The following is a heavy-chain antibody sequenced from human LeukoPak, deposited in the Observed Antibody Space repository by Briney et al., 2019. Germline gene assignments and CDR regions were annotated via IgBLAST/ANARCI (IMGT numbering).Heavy chain of an antibody. D-gene: IGHD6-13*01. CDR2: VSSDGNSK. CDR1: GFTFSNYA. V-gene: IGHV3-30*18. CDR3: AKDGGRAAAGTVDS. J-gene: IGHJ4*02. Sequence: PGGSLRLSCAASGFTFSNYAMHWVRQAPGKELQWVAVVSSDGNSKYYADSMKGRFTISRDNSKNTLYLQINSLRADDTAVFYCAKDGGRAAAGTVDSWGQGALVTVSS.